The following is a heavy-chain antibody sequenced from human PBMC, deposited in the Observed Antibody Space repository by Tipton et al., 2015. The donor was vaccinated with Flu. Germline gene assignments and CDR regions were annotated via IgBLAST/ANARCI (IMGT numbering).Heavy chain of an antibody. V-gene: IGHV4-39*07. CDR2: IDYRGST. CDR3: ARELDYGVFSPYFDY. Sequence: TLSLTCTVSGGSINDNSYSWTWIRQPAGKGLEWIGRIDYRGSTHHDPSLKSRVTISVDTSKNQFSLKLSSVAAADTAVYYCARELDYGVFSPYFDYCGQGTLVTVSS. CDR1: GGSINDNSYS. J-gene: IGHJ4*02. D-gene: IGHD4-17*01.